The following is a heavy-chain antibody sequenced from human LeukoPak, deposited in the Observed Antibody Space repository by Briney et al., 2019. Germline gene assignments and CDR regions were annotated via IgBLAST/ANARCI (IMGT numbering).Heavy chain of an antibody. Sequence: GGSLRLSCAASGFTSNSYWMSWVRQAPGKGLEWVANIKQDGSEKYYVDSVKGRFTISRDNAKSSLYLQMNSLRAEDTAVYYCARGYSYGYERFDYWGQGTLVTVSS. CDR1: GFTSNSYW. CDR3: ARGYSYGYERFDY. V-gene: IGHV3-7*04. J-gene: IGHJ4*02. D-gene: IGHD5-18*01. CDR2: IKQDGSEK.